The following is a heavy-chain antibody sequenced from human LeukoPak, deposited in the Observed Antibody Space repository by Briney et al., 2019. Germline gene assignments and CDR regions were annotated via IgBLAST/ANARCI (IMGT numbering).Heavy chain of an antibody. V-gene: IGHV1-18*01. J-gene: IGHJ4*02. D-gene: IGHD3-22*01. CDR1: GYTFTSYG. CDR3: AFLYDSSGYALFDY. Sequence: ASVKVSCKASGYTFTSYGISWVRQAPGQGLEWMGWISAYNGNTNYAQKLQGRVTMTTDTSASTAYMELSSLRSEDTAVYYCAFLYDSSGYALFDYWGQGTLVTVSS. CDR2: ISAYNGNT.